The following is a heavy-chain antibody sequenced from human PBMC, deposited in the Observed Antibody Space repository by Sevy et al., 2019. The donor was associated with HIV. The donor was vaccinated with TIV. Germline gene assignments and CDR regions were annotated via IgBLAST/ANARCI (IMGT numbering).Heavy chain of an antibody. Sequence: SETLSLTCTVSGYSISSGYYWGWIRQPPGKGLEWIGSSLHSGSTYCNPSLEGRVTISVDTSKNQFSLKMSSVTAADTAVYYCARGLYLDYWGQGILVTVSS. CDR1: GYSISSGYY. CDR2: SLHSGST. V-gene: IGHV4-38-2*02. D-gene: IGHD3-10*01. J-gene: IGHJ4*02. CDR3: ARGLYLDY.